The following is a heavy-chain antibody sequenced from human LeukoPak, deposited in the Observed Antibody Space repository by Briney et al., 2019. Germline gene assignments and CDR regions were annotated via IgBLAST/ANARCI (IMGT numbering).Heavy chain of an antibody. CDR2: IYYSGST. J-gene: IGHJ4*02. Sequence: PSETLSLTCTVSGGSISSYYWSWLRQPPGKGLEWIGYIYYSGSTNYNPSLKSRVSISPDTYKNPFCMNLSSVTAADTAVYYCARGEAYYDNSGYVDYWGQGPLVTVSP. D-gene: IGHD3-22*01. CDR3: ARGEAYYDNSGYVDY. CDR1: GGSISSYY. V-gene: IGHV4-59*08.